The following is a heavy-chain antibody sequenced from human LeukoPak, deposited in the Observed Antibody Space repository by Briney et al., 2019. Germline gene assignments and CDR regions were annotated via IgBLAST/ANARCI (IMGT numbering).Heavy chain of an antibody. CDR1: GFTFSSYS. CDR3: ARTLLYCSGGNCYPTRFDY. Sequence: GSLRLSCAASGFTFSSYSMNWVRQAPGKGLEWVSYITSSSTSTYYADSVKGRFTISRDNAKNSLYLQMNSLRAEDTAVYYCARTLLYCSGGNCYPTRFDYWGQGTLVTVSS. D-gene: IGHD2-15*01. V-gene: IGHV3-48*01. J-gene: IGHJ4*02. CDR2: ITSSSTST.